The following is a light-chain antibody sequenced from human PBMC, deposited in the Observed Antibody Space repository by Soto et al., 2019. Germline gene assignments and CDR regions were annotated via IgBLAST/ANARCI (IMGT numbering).Light chain of an antibody. CDR2: GVN. CDR3: SSYAGNNAYV. V-gene: IGLV2-8*01. J-gene: IGLJ1*01. Sequence: QSALAQPASVSGSPGQSITISCTGTSSDVGGDNYVSWYQQHPGKVPKLIIFGVNKRPSGVPDRFSGSKSGNTASLTVSGLQAEDEADYYCSSYAGNNAYVFGTGTKVTVL. CDR1: SSDVGGDNY.